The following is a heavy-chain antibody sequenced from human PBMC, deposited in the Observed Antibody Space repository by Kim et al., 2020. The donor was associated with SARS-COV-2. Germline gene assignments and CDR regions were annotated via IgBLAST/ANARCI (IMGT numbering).Heavy chain of an antibody. CDR2: YT. J-gene: IGHJ5*02. V-gene: IGHV3-11*06. D-gene: IGHD2-15*01. Sequence: YTNYADSVKGRFTISRDNAKNSLYLQMNSLRAEDTAVYYCARYSQGSLKTWGQGTLVTVSS. CDR3: ARYSQGSLKT.